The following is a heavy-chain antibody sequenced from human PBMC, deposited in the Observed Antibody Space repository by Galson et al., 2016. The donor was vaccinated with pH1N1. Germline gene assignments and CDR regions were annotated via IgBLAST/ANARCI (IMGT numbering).Heavy chain of an antibody. CDR3: ARAGENYYETSGYGKT. CDR2: IIALFGTT. CDR1: GVIFRNFA. D-gene: IGHD3-22*01. J-gene: IGHJ4*02. Sequence: SVKVSCKASGVIFRNFAMSWVRQAPGQGLEWMGGIIALFGTTNYAQKFQGRLTITTDESTSTAYMELSSLRSEDTAVYYCARAGENYYETSGYGKTWGQGTLVTVSS. V-gene: IGHV1-69*05.